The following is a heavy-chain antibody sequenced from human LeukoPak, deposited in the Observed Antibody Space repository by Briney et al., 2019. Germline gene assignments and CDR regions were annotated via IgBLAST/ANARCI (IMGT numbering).Heavy chain of an antibody. CDR3: AREIVGTHKSRFDP. CDR2: ISSSSSYI. Sequence: GGSLRLSCAASGFTFSSHAMHWVRQAPGKGLEWVSSISSSSSYIYYADSVKGRFTISRDNAKNSLYLQMNSLRAEDTAVYYCAREIVGTHKSRFDPWGQGTLVTVSS. V-gene: IGHV3-21*04. J-gene: IGHJ5*02. D-gene: IGHD1-26*01. CDR1: GFTFSSHA.